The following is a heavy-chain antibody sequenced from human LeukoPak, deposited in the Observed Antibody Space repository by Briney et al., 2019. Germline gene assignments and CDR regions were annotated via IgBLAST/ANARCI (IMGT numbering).Heavy chain of an antibody. V-gene: IGHV3-7*01. CDR3: ARETRWLQRFDP. D-gene: IGHD5-24*01. Sequence: PGGSLRLSCAASGFTFSSYSMNWVRQAPGKWLEWVANIKQDGSEKYYVDPVKGRFTISRDNAKNSLYLQMNSLRAEDTAVYYCARETRWLQRFDPWGQGTLVTVSS. CDR1: GFTFSSYS. CDR2: IKQDGSEK. J-gene: IGHJ5*02.